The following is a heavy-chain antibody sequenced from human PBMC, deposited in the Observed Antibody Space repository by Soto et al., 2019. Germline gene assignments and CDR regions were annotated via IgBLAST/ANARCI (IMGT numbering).Heavy chain of an antibody. CDR3: AKELRPRVYYYYGMDV. Sequence: SGPTLVNPTQTLTLTCTFSGFSLSTSGMCVSWIRQPPGKALEWLARIDWDDDKYYSTSLKTRLTISKDTSKNQVVLTMTNMDPEDTAVYYCAKELRPRVYYYYGMDVWGQGTTVTVS. CDR2: IDWDDDK. D-gene: IGHD3-10*01. CDR1: GFSLSTSGMC. V-gene: IGHV2-70*02. J-gene: IGHJ6*02.